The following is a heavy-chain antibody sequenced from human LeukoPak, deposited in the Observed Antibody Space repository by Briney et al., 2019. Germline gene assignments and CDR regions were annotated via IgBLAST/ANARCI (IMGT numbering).Heavy chain of an antibody. CDR2: IYYSGST. D-gene: IGHD1/OR15-1a*01. CDR1: GGSISSSSYY. V-gene: IGHV4-39*01. J-gene: IGHJ4*02. CDR3: ARHALRTGNFDY. Sequence: SETLSLTCTVSGGSISSSSYYWGWIRQPPGKGLEWIGSIYYSGSTYYNPSLKSRVTISVDTSKNQFSLKLSSVTAADTAVYYCARHALRTGNFDYWGQGTLVTVSS.